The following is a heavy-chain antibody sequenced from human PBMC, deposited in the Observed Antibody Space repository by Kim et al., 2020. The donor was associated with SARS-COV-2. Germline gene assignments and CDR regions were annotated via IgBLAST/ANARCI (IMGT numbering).Heavy chain of an antibody. V-gene: IGHV1-58*01. CDR1: GFTFPSSA. D-gene: IGHD1-26*01. Sequence: SVKVSCKASGFTFPSSAVQWVRQARGQRLEWIGWIVVGSGNTNYAQKFQERVTITRDMSTSTAYMELSSLRSEDTAVYYCAADPYSRWDLPPFEVSFDYWGQGTLVTVAS. CDR3: AADPYSRWDLPPFEVSFDY. J-gene: IGHJ4*02. CDR2: IVVGSGNT.